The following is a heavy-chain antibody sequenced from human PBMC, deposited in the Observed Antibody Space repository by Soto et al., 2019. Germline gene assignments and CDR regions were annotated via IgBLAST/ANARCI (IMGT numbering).Heavy chain of an antibody. CDR2: IIPIFGTA. D-gene: IGHD3-3*01. Sequence: SVKVSCKASGGTFSSYAISWVRQAPGQGLEWMGGIIPIFGTANYAQKFQGRVTITADKSTSTAYMELSSLRSEDTAVYYCARGLLRFLEWSNSYGMDVWGQGTTVTVSS. CDR1: GGTFSSYA. CDR3: ARGLLRFLEWSNSYGMDV. J-gene: IGHJ6*02. V-gene: IGHV1-69*06.